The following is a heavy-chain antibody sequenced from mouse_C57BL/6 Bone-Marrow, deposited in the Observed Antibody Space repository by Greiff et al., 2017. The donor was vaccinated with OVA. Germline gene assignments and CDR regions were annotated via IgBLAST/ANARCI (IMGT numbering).Heavy chain of an antibody. CDR1: GFTFSSYG. J-gene: IGHJ3*01. Sequence: EVQLQESGGDLVKPGGSLKLSCAASGFTFSSYGMSWVRQTPDKRLEWVATISSGGSYTYYPDSVKGRFPISRDNAKNTLYLQMSSRKSEDTAMYYCARHRDGRISYWVQGTRVTVSA. CDR3: ARHRDGRISY. V-gene: IGHV5-6*01. CDR2: ISSGGSYT. D-gene: IGHD2-3*01.